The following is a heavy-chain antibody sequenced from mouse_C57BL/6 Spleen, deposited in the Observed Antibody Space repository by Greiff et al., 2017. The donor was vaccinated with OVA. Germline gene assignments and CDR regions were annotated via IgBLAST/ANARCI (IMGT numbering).Heavy chain of an antibody. D-gene: IGHD2-3*01. V-gene: IGHV1-63*01. CDR1: GYTFTNYW. Sequence: QVQLQQSGAELVRPGTSVKMSCKASGYTFTNYWIGWAKQRPGHGLEWIGDIYPGGGYTNYNEKFKGKATMTADKSSSTAYMQFSSLTSEDSAIYYCARFYDGFPFAYWGQGTLVTVSA. J-gene: IGHJ3*01. CDR3: ARFYDGFPFAY. CDR2: IYPGGGYT.